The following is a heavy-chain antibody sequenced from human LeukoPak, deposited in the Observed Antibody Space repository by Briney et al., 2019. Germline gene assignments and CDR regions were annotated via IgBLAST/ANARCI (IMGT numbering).Heavy chain of an antibody. CDR1: GFTFSSYS. CDR3: ARDPRYYFDY. J-gene: IGHJ4*02. V-gene: IGHV3-48*01. D-gene: IGHD4-17*01. Sequence: PGGSLRLSCAASGFTFSSYSMNWVRQAPGKGLEWVSYISSSSSTIYYADSVKGRFTIPRDNAKNSLYLQMNSLRAEDTAVYYYARDPRYYFDYWGQGTLVTVSS. CDR2: ISSSSSTI.